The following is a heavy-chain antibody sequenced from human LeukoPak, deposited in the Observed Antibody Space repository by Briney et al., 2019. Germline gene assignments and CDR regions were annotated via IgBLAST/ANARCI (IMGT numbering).Heavy chain of an antibody. J-gene: IGHJ4*02. Sequence: PSKTLSLTCAVYGGSFSGYYWSWIRQPPGKGLEWIGEINHSGSTNYNPSLKSRVTISVDTSKNQFSLKLSSVTAADTAVYYCARAYWYGDYWGQGTLVTVSS. D-gene: IGHD1-14*01. CDR1: GGSFSGYY. CDR3: ARAYWYGDY. V-gene: IGHV4-34*01. CDR2: INHSGST.